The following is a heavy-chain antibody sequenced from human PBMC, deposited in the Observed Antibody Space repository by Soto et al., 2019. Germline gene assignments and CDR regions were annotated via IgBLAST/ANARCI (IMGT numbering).Heavy chain of an antibody. CDR1: GYTFTNYG. J-gene: IGHJ6*02. CDR3: ARLQSYTILTGSSDSMDV. V-gene: IGHV1-18*01. CDR2: ISSYNAKT. Sequence: QVHLVQSGAEVKNPGASVKVSCKASGYTFTNYGITWVRQAPGQGLEWMGWISSYNAKTNYAQKLQGRVTWTTDTSASTAYTELRSLRSDDTALYDRARLQSYTILTGSSDSMDVWGQGTTVAVSS. D-gene: IGHD3-9*01.